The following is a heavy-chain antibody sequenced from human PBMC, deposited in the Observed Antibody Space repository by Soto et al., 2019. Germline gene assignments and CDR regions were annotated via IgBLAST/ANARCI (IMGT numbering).Heavy chain of an antibody. CDR1: GFTFSSTA. Sequence: SLRLSCVASGFTFSSTAMSWARQAPGKGLDWVSAISNSGTGTYYADSVKGRFTISRDNSDNTLFLQMSSLRADDTAVYYCTSGGYWGQGTLVTVS. V-gene: IGHV3-23*01. D-gene: IGHD3-16*01. CDR2: ISNSGTGT. J-gene: IGHJ4*02. CDR3: TSGGY.